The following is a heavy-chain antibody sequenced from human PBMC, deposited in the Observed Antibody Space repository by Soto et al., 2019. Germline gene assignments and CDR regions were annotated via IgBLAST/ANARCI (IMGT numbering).Heavy chain of an antibody. CDR1: GFTFSSYA. Sequence: GGSLRLSCAASGFTFSSYAMTWVRQAPGQGLEWVASISGSGGTTNYADSVKGRFTISRDNSKNTLYLQMSSLRAEDTAVYYCAKVFYYYDSSGYYYFDYWGQGTLVTVSS. J-gene: IGHJ4*02. CDR2: ISGSGGTT. V-gene: IGHV3-23*01. CDR3: AKVFYYYDSSGYYYFDY. D-gene: IGHD3-22*01.